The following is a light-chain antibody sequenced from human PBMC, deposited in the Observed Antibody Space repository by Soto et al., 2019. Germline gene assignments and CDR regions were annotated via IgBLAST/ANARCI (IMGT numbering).Light chain of an antibody. CDR1: QSVSSSY. V-gene: IGKV3-20*01. Sequence: EIVFTQSPGTLSLSPGGRATLSCRASQSVSSSYLAWYQQKPGQAPRLLIYGASSRATGIPDRFSGSGSGTDFTLTISRLEPEDFAVYYCQQYGSSPSTFGQGTKVDIK. CDR2: GAS. CDR3: QQYGSSPST. J-gene: IGKJ1*01.